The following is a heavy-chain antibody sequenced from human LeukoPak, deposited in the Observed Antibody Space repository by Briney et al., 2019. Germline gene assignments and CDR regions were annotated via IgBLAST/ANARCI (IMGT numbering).Heavy chain of an antibody. J-gene: IGHJ4*02. V-gene: IGHV4-4*07. D-gene: IGHD5-18*01. CDR1: GGSFSNHF. Sequence: SETLSLTCSVSGGSFSNHFWSWVRQPAGKGLEWIGRIYPSGNTNYNPSLKSRVTISVDTSKNQFSLKLSSVNAADTAVYYCARDLYSYGSFDYWGQGTLVTVSS. CDR3: ARDLYSYGSFDY. CDR2: IYPSGNT.